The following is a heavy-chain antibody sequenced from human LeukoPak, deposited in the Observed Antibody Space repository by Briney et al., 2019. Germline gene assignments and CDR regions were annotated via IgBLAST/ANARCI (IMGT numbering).Heavy chain of an antibody. D-gene: IGHD2-15*01. J-gene: IGHJ4*02. V-gene: IGHV3-74*01. CDR3: VGGYDPHY. CDR1: GFTFSNFW. CDR2: VNSDGSDT. Sequence: GGSLRLSCAASGFTFSNFWMHWVRQAPGKGLVWVSRVNSDGSDTSYADSVRGRLTISRDNAKNTLYLQMNSLRAEDTAIYYCVGGYDPHYWGQGTLVTVSS.